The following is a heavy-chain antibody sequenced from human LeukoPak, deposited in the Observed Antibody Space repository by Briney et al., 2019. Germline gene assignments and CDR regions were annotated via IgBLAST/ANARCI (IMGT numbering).Heavy chain of an antibody. CDR2: IHHSGST. CDR1: GGSFRGYY. D-gene: IGHD5-24*01. J-gene: IGHJ4*02. V-gene: IGHV4-34*01. Sequence: NPSETLSLTCAVYGGSFRGYYWSWIRQPPGKGLEWIGEIHHSGSTNYNPSLKSRVTISVDTSKNQFSLKLSSVTAADTAVYYCARSRGWLQSHPLGYWGQGTLVTVSS. CDR3: ARSRGWLQSHPLGY.